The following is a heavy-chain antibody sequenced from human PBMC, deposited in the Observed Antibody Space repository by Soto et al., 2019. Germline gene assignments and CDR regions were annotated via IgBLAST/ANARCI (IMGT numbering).Heavy chain of an antibody. CDR1: GGTFSSYA. CDR2: IIPIFGTA. D-gene: IGHD2-2*01. J-gene: IGHJ6*02. Sequence: QVQLVQSGAEVKKPGSSVKVSCKASGGTFSSYAISWVRQAPGQGLEWMGGIIPIFGTANYAQKFQGRVTITAYESTSTAYMELSSLRSEDTALYYCARGYCSNTSCYGGYYYYGMDVWGQGTTVTVSS. CDR3: ARGYCSNTSCYGGYYYYGMDV. V-gene: IGHV1-69*01.